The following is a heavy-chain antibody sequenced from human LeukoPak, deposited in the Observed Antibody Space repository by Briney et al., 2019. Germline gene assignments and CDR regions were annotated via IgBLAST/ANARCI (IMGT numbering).Heavy chain of an antibody. Sequence: GGSLRLSCAASGFTFSSYAMSWVRQAPGKGLEWVSAISGRGGSTYYADSVKGRFTISRDNSKNTLYLQMNSLRAEDTAVYYCASRPTVTTNYYYYGMDVWGQGTTVTVSS. J-gene: IGHJ6*02. V-gene: IGHV3-23*01. CDR2: ISGRGGST. D-gene: IGHD4-17*01. CDR1: GFTFSSYA. CDR3: ASRPTVTTNYYYYGMDV.